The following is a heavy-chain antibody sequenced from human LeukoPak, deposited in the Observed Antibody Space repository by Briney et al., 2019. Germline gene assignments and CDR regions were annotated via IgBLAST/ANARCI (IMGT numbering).Heavy chain of an antibody. J-gene: IGHJ4*02. CDR3: ARATSGSRGGYNWHFDF. V-gene: IGHV3-21*01. CDR1: GFTFSSYE. D-gene: IGHD5-24*01. Sequence: KPGGSLRLSCAASGFTFSSYEMNWVRQAPGKGLEWVSSISSSSSYIYYADSVKGRFTISRDNAKNSLYLQMNSLRAEDTAVYYCARATSGSRGGYNWHFDFWGQGTLVTVSS. CDR2: ISSSSSYI.